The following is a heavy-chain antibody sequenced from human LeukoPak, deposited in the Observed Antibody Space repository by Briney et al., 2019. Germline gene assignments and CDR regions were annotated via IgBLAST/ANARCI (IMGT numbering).Heavy chain of an antibody. CDR2: INPSGGST. CDR3: ARSGYSGYQYDY. Sequence: ASVKVSCKASGYTFTSYYMHWVRQAPGQGLEWMGIINPSGGSTSYAQKFQGRVTMTRDMSTSTVYMELSSLRSEDTAVYYCARSGYSGYQYDYWGQGTQVTVSS. D-gene: IGHD5-12*01. J-gene: IGHJ4*02. V-gene: IGHV1-46*01. CDR1: GYTFTSYY.